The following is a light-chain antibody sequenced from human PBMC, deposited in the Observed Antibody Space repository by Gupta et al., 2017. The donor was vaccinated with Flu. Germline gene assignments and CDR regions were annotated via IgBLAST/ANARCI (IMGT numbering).Light chain of an antibody. J-gene: IGKJ1*01. Sequence: PATLSLSPGERATLSCRASQSVSSYLAWYQQKPGQAPRLLIYDASNRATGIPARFSGSGSGTXFTLTIXSLEPEDFAVYYCQQRSNWLWTFGXGTKVEIK. V-gene: IGKV3-11*01. CDR3: QQRSNWLWT. CDR2: DAS. CDR1: QSVSSY.